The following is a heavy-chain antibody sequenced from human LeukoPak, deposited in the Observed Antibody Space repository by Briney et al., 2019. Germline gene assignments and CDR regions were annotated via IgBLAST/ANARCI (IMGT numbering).Heavy chain of an antibody. Sequence: GRSLRLSCAASGFTFSSYGMHWVRQAPGKGLEWVALISYDGSNKYYADSVKGRFTISRDNSKNTLYLQMNSLRVEDTALYYCAKDTQYDILTGYYIEYWGQGTLVTVSS. CDR3: AKDTQYDILTGYYIEY. CDR2: ISYDGSNK. CDR1: GFTFSSYG. D-gene: IGHD3-9*01. J-gene: IGHJ4*02. V-gene: IGHV3-30*18.